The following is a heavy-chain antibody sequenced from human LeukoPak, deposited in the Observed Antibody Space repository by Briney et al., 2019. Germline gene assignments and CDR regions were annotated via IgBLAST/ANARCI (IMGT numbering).Heavy chain of an antibody. CDR2: ISAYNGNT. D-gene: IGHD1-26*01. CDR3: ASSAGATLYFQH. J-gene: IGHJ1*01. CDR1: GYTFTSYY. Sequence: GASVKVSCKASGYTFTSYYMHWVRQAPGQGLEWMGWISAYNGNTNYAQKLQGRVTMTTDTSTSTAYMELRSLRSDDTAVYYCASSAGATLYFQHWGQGTLVTVSS. V-gene: IGHV1-18*04.